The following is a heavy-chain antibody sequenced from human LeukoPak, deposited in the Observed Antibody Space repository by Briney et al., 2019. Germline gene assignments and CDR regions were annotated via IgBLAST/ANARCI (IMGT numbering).Heavy chain of an antibody. CDR2: IYTCGST. J-gene: IGHJ4*02. D-gene: IGHD3-3*01. Sequence: PSETLSLTCTVSGGSISSYYGSWVRQPAGKGLEWIGRIYTCGSTNYNPSLKSRVTMSVDTSKNKFSLKLSSVTAADTAVYYCARVGTDFWSGYTPYFDYWGQGTLVTVSS. CDR1: GGSISSYY. CDR3: ARVGTDFWSGYTPYFDY. V-gene: IGHV4-4*07.